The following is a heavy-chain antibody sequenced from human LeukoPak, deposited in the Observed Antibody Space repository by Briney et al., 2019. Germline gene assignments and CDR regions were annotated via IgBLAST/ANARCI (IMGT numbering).Heavy chain of an antibody. V-gene: IGHV1-69*04. CDR3: ARETSNYSPTFDY. CDR2: IIPILGIA. CDR1: GGTFSSYA. D-gene: IGHD4-11*01. J-gene: IGHJ4*02. Sequence: ASVKVSCKASGGTFSSYAISWVRQAPGQGLEWMGRIIPILGIANYAQKFQGRVTITADKSTSTAYMELSNLRSEDTAVYYCARETSNYSPTFDYWGQGTLVTVSS.